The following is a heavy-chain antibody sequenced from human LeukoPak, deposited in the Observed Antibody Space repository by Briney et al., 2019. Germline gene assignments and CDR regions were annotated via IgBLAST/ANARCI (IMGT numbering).Heavy chain of an antibody. J-gene: IGHJ4*02. CDR1: GFTFSSYE. D-gene: IGHD5-12*01. CDR3: ARGGLYGYDVFDY. V-gene: IGHV3-48*03. CDR2: ISGSGRTM. Sequence: GGSLRLSCAASGFTFSSYEMNWVRQAPGQGREGFSYISGSGRTMSYADSVKGRFTIYRDNAKNPLYLQLNSLRVEDTAVYHCARGGLYGYDVFDYWGQGTLVTVSS.